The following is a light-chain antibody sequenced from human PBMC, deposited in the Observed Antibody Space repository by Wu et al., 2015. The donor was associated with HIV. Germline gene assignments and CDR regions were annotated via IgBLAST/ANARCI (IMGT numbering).Light chain of an antibody. CDR1: QGISSD. J-gene: IGKJ4*01. V-gene: IGKV1-13*02. Sequence: AIQLTQSPSSLSASVGDRITITCRASQGISSDLAWYQQKPGTPPKLLIYDVSNLEGGVPSRFSGSGSGTEFTLTISSLQPEDFATYYCQQLNGYPLTFGGGTKVEIK. CDR2: DVS. CDR3: QQLNGYPLT.